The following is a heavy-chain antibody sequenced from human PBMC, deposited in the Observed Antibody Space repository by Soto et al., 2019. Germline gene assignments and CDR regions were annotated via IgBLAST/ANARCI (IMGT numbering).Heavy chain of an antibody. CDR3: ARIRGYSYGWIDY. D-gene: IGHD5-18*01. V-gene: IGHV2-26*01. J-gene: IGHJ4*02. CDR1: GFSLSNARMG. CDR2: IFSNDEK. Sequence: SGPTLVNPTETLTLTCTVSGFSLSNARMGVSWIRQPPGKALEWLAHIFSNDEKSYSTSLKSRLTISKDTSKSQVVLTMTNMDPVDTATYYCARIRGYSYGWIDYWGQGTLVTVSS.